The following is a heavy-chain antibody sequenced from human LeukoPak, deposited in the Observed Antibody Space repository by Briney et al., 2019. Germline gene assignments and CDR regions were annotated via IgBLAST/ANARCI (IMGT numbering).Heavy chain of an antibody. Sequence: ASVKVSCKASGYTFTNYYIHWVRQAPGQGLEWMGGIIPIFGTANYAQKFQGRVTITADESTSTAYMELSSLRSEDTAVYYCAREGGYCSGGSCYPPSSDAFDIWGQGTMVTVPS. CDR2: IIPIFGTA. CDR1: GYTFTNYY. J-gene: IGHJ3*02. V-gene: IGHV1-69*13. CDR3: AREGGYCSGGSCYPPSSDAFDI. D-gene: IGHD2-15*01.